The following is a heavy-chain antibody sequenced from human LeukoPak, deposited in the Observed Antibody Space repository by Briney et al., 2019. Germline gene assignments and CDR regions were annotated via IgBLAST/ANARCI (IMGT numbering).Heavy chain of an antibody. CDR3: AKDMSGYSYGPFDY. CDR2: ISWNSGSI. Sequence: PGGSLRLSCAASGFTFDDYAMHWVRQAPGKGLEWVSGISWNSGSIGYADSVRGRFTISRDNAKNSLYLQMNSLRAEDTALYYCAKDMSGYSYGPFDYWGQGTLVTVSS. V-gene: IGHV3-9*01. CDR1: GFTFDDYA. J-gene: IGHJ4*02. D-gene: IGHD5-18*01.